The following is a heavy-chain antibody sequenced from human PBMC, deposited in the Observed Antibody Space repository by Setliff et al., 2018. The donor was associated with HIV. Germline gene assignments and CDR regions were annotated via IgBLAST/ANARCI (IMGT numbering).Heavy chain of an antibody. CDR3: AKAYGTVVVALGY. D-gene: IGHD3-22*01. V-gene: IGHV1-18*01. CDR1: GYTFTNYG. Sequence: GASVKVSCKASGYTFTNYGISWVRQAPGQGLEWMGWISAYNGNTDYAQKLQGRVTMTIDTSTSTAYMELRSLRSDDTAVYYCAKAYGTVVVALGYWGQGTLVTVSS. CDR2: ISAYNGNT. J-gene: IGHJ4*02.